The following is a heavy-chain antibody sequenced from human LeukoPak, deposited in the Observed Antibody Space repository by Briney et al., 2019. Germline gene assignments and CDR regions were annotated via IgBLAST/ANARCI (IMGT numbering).Heavy chain of an antibody. CDR1: AFIFSTTW. Sequence: GGSLRLSCAASAFIFSTTWMHWVRHAPGKGLVWVSRIISDGRSTTYADSVKGRFTIFRDNAKNMLYLQMNNLRAEDTAVYYCATDGGYAFDIWGQGTMVTVSS. V-gene: IGHV3-74*01. CDR2: IISDGRST. CDR3: ATDGGYAFDI. D-gene: IGHD3-10*01. J-gene: IGHJ3*02.